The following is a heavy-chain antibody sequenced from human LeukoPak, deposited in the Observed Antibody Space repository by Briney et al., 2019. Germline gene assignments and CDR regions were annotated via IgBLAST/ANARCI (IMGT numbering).Heavy chain of an antibody. V-gene: IGHV3-21*01. D-gene: IGHD5-18*01. CDR2: ISSSGGYI. Sequence: ETLSLTCTVSGGSFRSSYYYWGWIRQAPGKGLEWVATISSSGGYIYYADSVKGRFTISRDTVQNSLFLQLNSLRVEDTAVYNCARLRDTVTSASDYWGQGTLVTVSS. CDR3: ARLRDTVTSASDY. J-gene: IGHJ4*02. CDR1: GGSFRSSYYY.